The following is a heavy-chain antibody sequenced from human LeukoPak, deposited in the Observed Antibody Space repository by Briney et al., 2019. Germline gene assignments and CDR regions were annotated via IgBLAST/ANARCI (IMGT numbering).Heavy chain of an antibody. CDR1: GYTFTSYD. Sequence: VASVKVSCKASGYTFTSYDISWVRQAPGQGLEWMGWISAYNGNTNYAQKLQGRVTMTTDTSTSTAYMELRSLRSDDTAVYYCARDVCGGDCYTSLIFDYWGQGTLVTVSS. CDR3: ARDVCGGDCYTSLIFDY. CDR2: ISAYNGNT. V-gene: IGHV1-18*01. J-gene: IGHJ4*02. D-gene: IGHD2-21*02.